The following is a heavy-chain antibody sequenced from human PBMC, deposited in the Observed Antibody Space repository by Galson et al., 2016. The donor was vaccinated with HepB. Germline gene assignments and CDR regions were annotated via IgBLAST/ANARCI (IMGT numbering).Heavy chain of an antibody. CDR1: GYIFTTYG. D-gene: IGHD6-19*01. J-gene: IGHJ4*02. CDR2: INVHNGNT. Sequence: SVKVSCKASGYIFTTYGISWVRQAPGQGLEWMGRINVHNGNTNYAQNLQGRVTMTTHTPTRTAYMELRSLRSDDTAVYYCARDLGAVAGTVAGPFDYWGQGTLVTVSS. CDR3: ARDLGAVAGTVAGPFDY. V-gene: IGHV1-18*01.